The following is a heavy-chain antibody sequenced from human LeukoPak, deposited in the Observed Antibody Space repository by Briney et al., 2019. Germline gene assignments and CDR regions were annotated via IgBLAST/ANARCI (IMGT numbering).Heavy chain of an antibody. J-gene: IGHJ5*02. CDR3: ARDPRWLTPDCTSTSCYENYFDP. CDR2: IYHSGST. Sequence: SETLSLTCAVSGYSISSGYYWGWIRQPPGKGLEWIGSIYHSGSTYYNPSLKSRVTISVDTSTNHFSLRLSSVTAADTALYYCARDPRWLTPDCTSTSCYENYFDPWGQGILVTVSS. CDR1: GYSISSGYY. V-gene: IGHV4-38-2*02. D-gene: IGHD2-2*01.